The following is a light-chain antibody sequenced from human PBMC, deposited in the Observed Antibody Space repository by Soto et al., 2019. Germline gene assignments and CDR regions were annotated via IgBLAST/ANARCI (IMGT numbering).Light chain of an antibody. J-gene: IGKJ2*01. CDR3: QQYYSAPYT. Sequence: DIVMTQSPDSLAVSLGERATINCKSSQSVLYSSNNKNYLAWYQQKPGQPPKLLIYWASTRESGVPDRFSGSGSGTDFTRTISSLQAEDVAVYYCQQYYSAPYTVDQGTKLEIK. CDR1: QSVLYSSNNKNY. CDR2: WAS. V-gene: IGKV4-1*01.